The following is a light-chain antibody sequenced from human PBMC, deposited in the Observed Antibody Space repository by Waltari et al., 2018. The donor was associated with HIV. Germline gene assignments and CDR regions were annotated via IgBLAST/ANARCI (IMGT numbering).Light chain of an antibody. J-gene: IGKJ5*01. CDR1: QSISSY. Sequence: DIQMTQSPSSLSASVGDRVTITCRASQSISSYLNWYQQKPGKAPKLLIYAASILQSRVPSRFSGSGSGTDFTLTIRSLQPEDFATYYCQQSYTTPITFGQGTRLEIK. CDR3: QQSYTTPIT. V-gene: IGKV1-39*01. CDR2: AAS.